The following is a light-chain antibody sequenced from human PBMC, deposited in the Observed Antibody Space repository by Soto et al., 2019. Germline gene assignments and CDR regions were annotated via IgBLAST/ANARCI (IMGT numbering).Light chain of an antibody. CDR1: SSDVGGYNY. CDR2: EVS. CDR3: SSYGGSNNLI. Sequence: QSALTQPPSAAGSPGQSVTISCTGTSSDVGGYNYVSWYQQHPGKAPKLMIYEVSKRPSGVPDRFSGSKSGNTASLTVSGIQDEDEADYSCSSYGGSNNLIFGGGTQLTVL. V-gene: IGLV2-8*01. J-gene: IGLJ2*01.